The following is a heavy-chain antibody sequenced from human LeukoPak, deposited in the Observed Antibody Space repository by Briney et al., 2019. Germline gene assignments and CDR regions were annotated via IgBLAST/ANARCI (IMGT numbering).Heavy chain of an antibody. CDR2: IVGDGSDR. CDR1: GFTFSSYA. D-gene: IGHD7-27*01. V-gene: IGHV3-23*01. J-gene: IGHJ4*02. CDR3: AKDSVSGEGKWEVEY. Sequence: GGSLRLSCAASGFTFSSYAMSWVRQAPGKGLEWVSGIVGDGSDRYYADSVKGRFTISRDNSKNALYLQMDGLSAEDTAMYYCAKDSVSGEGKWEVEYWGQGTLVNVSS.